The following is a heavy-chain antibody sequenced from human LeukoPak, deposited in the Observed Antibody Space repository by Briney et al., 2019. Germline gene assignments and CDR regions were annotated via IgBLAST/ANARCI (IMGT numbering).Heavy chain of an antibody. CDR3: ASRKWGSDDAFDI. V-gene: IGHV4-39*07. CDR2: IYYSGST. CDR1: GGSITSNNYY. J-gene: IGHJ3*02. Sequence: SETLSLTCTVSGGSITSNNYYWGWIRQPPGKGLEWIASIYYSGSTYYNPSLKSRVTISVDTSKNQFSLKLSSVTAADTAVYYCASRKWGSDDAFDIWGQGTMVTVSS. D-gene: IGHD1-14*01.